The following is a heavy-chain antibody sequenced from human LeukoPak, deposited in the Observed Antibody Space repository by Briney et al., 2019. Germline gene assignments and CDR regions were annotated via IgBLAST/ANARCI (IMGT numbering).Heavy chain of an antibody. CDR3: AMSGGSSYVHFDY. Sequence: GGSLRLSCAASGFTFSSYGMHWVRQAPGNGLEWVSAISGSGGSTYYADSVKGRFTISRDNSKNTLYLQMNSLRAEDTAVFYCAMSGGSSYVHFDYWGQGTLVTVSS. CDR1: GFTFSSYG. CDR2: ISGSGGST. D-gene: IGHD2-15*01. V-gene: IGHV3-23*01. J-gene: IGHJ4*02.